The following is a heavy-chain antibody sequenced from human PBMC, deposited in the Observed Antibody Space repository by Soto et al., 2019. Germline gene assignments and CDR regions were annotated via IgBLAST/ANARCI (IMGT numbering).Heavy chain of an antibody. D-gene: IGHD2-2*01. J-gene: IGHJ6*02. Sequence: QVQLVEAGGGVGQPGRSLRLSCAASGFTFSSYSMHWVRQAPGKGLEWVALISYDGSENYYAESVKGRFTISRDNSKNTLHLQMNSLRPEDTALYYCARDLEPAAPYSYYHGMEVWGQGTPVTVSS. V-gene: IGHV3-30-3*01. CDR1: GFTFSSYS. CDR3: ARDLEPAAPYSYYHGMEV. CDR2: ISYDGSEN.